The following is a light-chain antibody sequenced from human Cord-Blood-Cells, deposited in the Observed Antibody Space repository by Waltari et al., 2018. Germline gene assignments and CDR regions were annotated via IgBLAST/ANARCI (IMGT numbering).Light chain of an antibody. CDR3: CSYAGSSTWV. V-gene: IGLV2-23*01. J-gene: IGLJ3*02. CDR1: SSAAGSYNL. CDR2: EGS. Sequence: QSALPQPASVSGSPGQSITISCTGTSSAAGSYNLVSWYQQHPGKAPKLLIYEGSKRPSGVSNRFSCSKSGNTASLTISGLQAEDEADYYCCSYAGSSTWVFGGGTKLTVL.